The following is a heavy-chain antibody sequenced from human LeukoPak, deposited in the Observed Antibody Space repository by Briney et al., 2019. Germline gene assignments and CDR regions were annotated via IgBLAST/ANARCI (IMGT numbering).Heavy chain of an antibody. CDR1: GFTFSSYS. J-gene: IGHJ4*02. CDR2: ISSSSSYI. CDR3: ARDRWGTTVTTDY. D-gene: IGHD4-17*01. Sequence: PGGSLRLSCAASGFTFSSYSMNWVRQAPGKGLEWVSSISSSSSYIYYADSVKGRFTISRDNAKNSLYLQMNSLRAEDTAVYYCARDRWGTTVTTDYWGQGTLVTVSS. V-gene: IGHV3-21*01.